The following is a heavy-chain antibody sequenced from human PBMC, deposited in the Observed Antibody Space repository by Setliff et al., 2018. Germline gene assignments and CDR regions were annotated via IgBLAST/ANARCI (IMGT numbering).Heavy chain of an antibody. CDR3: AREADVRFINYNFWSGSLGY. J-gene: IGHJ4*02. Sequence: GSLRLSCATSGFIFSTYGMHWVRQAPGQRLESVAFIGFDSKDKYYADSVKGRFSVSRDNSKNTLYLQANSLRAEDTAVYYCAREADVRFINYNFWSGSLGYWGQGTLVTVSS. CDR1: GFIFSTYG. CDR2: IGFDSKDK. D-gene: IGHD3-3*01. V-gene: IGHV3-30*02.